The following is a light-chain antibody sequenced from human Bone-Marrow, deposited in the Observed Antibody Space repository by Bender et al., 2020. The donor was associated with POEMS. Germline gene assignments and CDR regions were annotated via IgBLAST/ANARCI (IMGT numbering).Light chain of an antibody. CDR3: CSYAFSTTFV. CDR2: DVS. Sequence: QSALTQPASVSGTPGQTITISCTGSSSDLGDNNYVSWYQQHPGTAPKLVIYDVSNRPSGVSHRFSGSKSGNTASLTISGLQAEDEADYYCCSYAFSTTFVFGGGTRLTVL. V-gene: IGLV2-23*02. CDR1: SSDLGDNNY. J-gene: IGLJ2*01.